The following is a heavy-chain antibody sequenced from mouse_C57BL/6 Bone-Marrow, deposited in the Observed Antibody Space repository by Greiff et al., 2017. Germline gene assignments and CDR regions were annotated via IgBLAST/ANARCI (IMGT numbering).Heavy chain of an antibody. CDR1: GFSFNTYA. D-gene: IGHD2-4*01. CDR2: IRSKSNNYAT. V-gene: IGHV10-1*01. J-gene: IGHJ3*01. CDR3: VSSYDYDAWFAY. Sequence: VQLKESGGGLVQPKGSLKLSCAASGFSFNTYAMNWVRQAPGKGLEWVARIRSKSNNYATYYADSVKDRFTISRDDSESMLYLQMNNLKTEDTAMYFCVSSYDYDAWFAYWGQGTLVTVSA.